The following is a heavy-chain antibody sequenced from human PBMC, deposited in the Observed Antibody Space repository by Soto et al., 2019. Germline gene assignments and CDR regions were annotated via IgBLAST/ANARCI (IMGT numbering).Heavy chain of an antibody. Sequence: LSLTCIVSGGSISNYYWSWIRQPPGKGLEWIGYIYYSGSTNYNPSLQSRVTISVDTSKNQFSLKLSSVTAADTAVYYCARAVLPATAPFDYWGQGTLVT. CDR2: IYYSGST. D-gene: IGHD2-2*01. CDR1: GGSISNYY. CDR3: ARAVLPATAPFDY. J-gene: IGHJ4*02. V-gene: IGHV4-59*01.